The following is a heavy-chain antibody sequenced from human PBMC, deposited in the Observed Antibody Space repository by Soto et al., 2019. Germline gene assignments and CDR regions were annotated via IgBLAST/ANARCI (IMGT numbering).Heavy chain of an antibody. V-gene: IGHV4-4*02. CDR1: GGSISSDKW. CDR3: ASIPLTPGVGSGRFDP. D-gene: IGHD3-3*01. J-gene: IGHJ5*02. CDR2: LSPSGSS. Sequence: VPLQESGPGLVTPSGTLALTCAVSGGSISSDKWWTWVRQPPAKGLEWIGVLSPSGSSSYSPSFKSRLSRSIDTTKTQFSLRLTSVTAADTAVYYCASIPLTPGVGSGRFDPWGQGIMVTVS.